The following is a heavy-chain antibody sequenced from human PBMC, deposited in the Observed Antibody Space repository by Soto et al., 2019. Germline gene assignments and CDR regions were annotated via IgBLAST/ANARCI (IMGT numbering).Heavy chain of an antibody. CDR2: ISWTGETI. V-gene: IGHV3-9*01. D-gene: IGHD3-22*01. CDR3: AKDGIGVAGSSALDM. J-gene: IGHJ3*02. CDR1: GFNFNNYA. Sequence: EVELVESGGGLVLPGGSLRLSCEASGFNFNNYAMHWVRQAPGKGLEWVSGISWTGETIVYADFVKGRFTISRDKYKSSMYLEMNSLRPEDTALYYCAKDGIGVAGSSALDMWGKGTMVTVSS.